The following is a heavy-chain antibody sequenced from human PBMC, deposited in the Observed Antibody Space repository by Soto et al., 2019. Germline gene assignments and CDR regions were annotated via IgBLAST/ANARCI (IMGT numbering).Heavy chain of an antibody. J-gene: IGHJ6*03. D-gene: IGHD2-2*01. CDR3: TLRFCSRTTCPPLNSYCYMDV. V-gene: IGHV3-23*01. Sequence: GGSLRLSSAASGFTFSNYAMTWVRQAPGKGLEWVSGISGSGGTTFYAGSVKGRFAISRDNSKNTLYLQMNSLRAEDTAVYYCTLRFCSRTTCPPLNSYCYMDVWGKGTTVTVSS. CDR2: ISGSGGTT. CDR1: GFTFSNYA.